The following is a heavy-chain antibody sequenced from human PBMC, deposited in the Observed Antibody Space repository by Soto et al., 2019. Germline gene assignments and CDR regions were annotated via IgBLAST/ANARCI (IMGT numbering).Heavy chain of an antibody. J-gene: IGHJ4*02. CDR1: GFTFSSYG. Sequence: GGSLRLSCAASGFTFSSYGMHWVRQAPGKGLEWVAVIWYDGSNKYYADSVKGRFTISRDNSKNTLYLQMNSLRAEDTAVYYCARDGLRSWKYFDYWGQGTLVTVSS. D-gene: IGHD1-1*01. CDR3: ARDGLRSWKYFDY. CDR2: IWYDGSNK. V-gene: IGHV3-33*01.